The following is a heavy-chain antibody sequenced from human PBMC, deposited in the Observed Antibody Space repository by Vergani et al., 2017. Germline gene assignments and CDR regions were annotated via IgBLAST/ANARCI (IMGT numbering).Heavy chain of an antibody. J-gene: IGHJ3*02. CDR1: GGTFSSYA. V-gene: IGHV1-69*04. D-gene: IGHD3-22*01. CDR2: IIPILGIA. Sequence: QVQLVQSGAEVKKPGSSVKVSCKASGGTFSSYAISWVRQAPGQGLEWMGRIIPILGIANYAQKFQGRVTITADKSTSTAYMELSSLRCEDTAVYYCARGITMMSDAFDIWGQGTMVTVYS. CDR3: ARGITMMSDAFDI.